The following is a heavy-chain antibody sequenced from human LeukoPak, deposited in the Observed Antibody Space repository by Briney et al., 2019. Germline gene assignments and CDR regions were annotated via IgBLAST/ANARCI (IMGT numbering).Heavy chain of an antibody. V-gene: IGHV3-23*01. J-gene: IGHJ5*02. D-gene: IGHD3-3*01. CDR3: AKNMYYDFWSGYSRIDP. CDR2: ISGSDGST. CDR1: GFTFSSYA. Sequence: PGGSLRLSCAASGFTFSSYAMSWVRQAPGKGLEWVSAISGSDGSTYYADSVKGRFTISRDNSKNTLYLQMNSLRAEDTAVYYCAKNMYYDFWSGYSRIDPWGQGTPVTVSS.